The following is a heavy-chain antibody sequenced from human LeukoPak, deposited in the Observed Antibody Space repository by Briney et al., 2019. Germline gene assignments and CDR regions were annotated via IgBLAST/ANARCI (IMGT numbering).Heavy chain of an antibody. J-gene: IGHJ4*02. CDR1: GFTFSGSV. CDR2: IRSKAGNDAT. Sequence: PGGSLRLSCAASGFTFSGSVLLWVRQASGRGLEWVGRIRSKAGNDATAYAASVKGRFTISRDDSRNTAYLQMNSLKTEDTAMYYCTVGVYWGQGTLVTVS. V-gene: IGHV3-73*01. D-gene: IGHD3-16*01. CDR3: TVGVY.